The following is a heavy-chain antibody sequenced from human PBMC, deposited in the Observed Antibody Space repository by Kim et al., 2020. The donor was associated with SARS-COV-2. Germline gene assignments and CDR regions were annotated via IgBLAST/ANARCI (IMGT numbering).Heavy chain of an antibody. CDR3: ARMALLTRAVDY. V-gene: IGHV4-59*01. D-gene: IGHD2-15*01. CDR1: GGSISSYY. CDR2: IYYSGST. J-gene: IGHJ4*02. Sequence: SETLSLTCTVSGGSISSYYWSWIRQPPGKGLEWIGYIYYSGSTNYNPSLKSRVTISVDTSKNQFSLKLSSVTAADTAVYYCARMALLTRAVDYWGQGTL.